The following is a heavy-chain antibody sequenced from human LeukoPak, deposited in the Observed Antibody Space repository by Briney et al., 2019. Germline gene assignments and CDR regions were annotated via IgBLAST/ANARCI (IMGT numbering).Heavy chain of an antibody. CDR3: ARVSGVRGVTYYFDY. CDR2: IYYSGST. V-gene: IGHV4-59*01. D-gene: IGHD3-10*01. J-gene: IGHJ4*02. Sequence: SETLSLTCTFSGGSISSYYWSWIRQPPGKGLEWIGYIYYSGSTNYNPSLKSQVTISVDTSKNQFSLKLSSETAADTAVYYCARVSGVRGVTYYFDYWGQGTLVTVSS. CDR1: GGSISSYY.